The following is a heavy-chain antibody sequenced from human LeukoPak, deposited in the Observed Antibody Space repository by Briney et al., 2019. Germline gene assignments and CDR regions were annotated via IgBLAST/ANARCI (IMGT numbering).Heavy chain of an antibody. Sequence: GGSLRLSCAASGFTFINYAMTWVRQAPGKGLDWVSAISDSGSATDYADSVKGRFTISRDNSKSTLYLQLNSLRAEDTAVYYCARSVDCSTSGCRDYWGQGTLVTVSS. J-gene: IGHJ4*02. CDR2: ISDSGSAT. D-gene: IGHD2-2*01. CDR1: GFTFINYA. V-gene: IGHV3-23*01. CDR3: ARSVDCSTSGCRDY.